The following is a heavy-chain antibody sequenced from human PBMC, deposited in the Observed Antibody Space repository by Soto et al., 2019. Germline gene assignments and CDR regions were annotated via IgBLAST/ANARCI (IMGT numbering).Heavy chain of an antibody. CDR2: INPSGGST. V-gene: IGHV1-46*01. Sequence: ASVKVSCKAARYTFTSYYMHWVRQAPGQGLEGMGIINPSGGSTSYAQKFQGGVTTTADKSTNTAYMELSSLTSEDTAVYYCARGDDFDYYYGVDVWGQGTTVTVS. CDR1: RYTFTSYY. J-gene: IGHJ6*02. CDR3: ARGDDFDYYYGVDV. D-gene: IGHD3-16*01.